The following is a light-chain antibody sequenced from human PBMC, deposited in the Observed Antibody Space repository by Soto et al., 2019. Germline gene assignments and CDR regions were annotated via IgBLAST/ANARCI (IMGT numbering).Light chain of an antibody. Sequence: DIQMTQSPSSLSASVGDRVTITCRASQDIHNYLNWYRHKPGKAPELLIYDASNLETGVPSRFSGSGSGTDFTFTISSLQPEDIATYYCQKYDRVPLIFGGGTKVDIK. CDR1: QDIHNY. V-gene: IGKV1-33*01. J-gene: IGKJ4*01. CDR3: QKYDRVPLI. CDR2: DAS.